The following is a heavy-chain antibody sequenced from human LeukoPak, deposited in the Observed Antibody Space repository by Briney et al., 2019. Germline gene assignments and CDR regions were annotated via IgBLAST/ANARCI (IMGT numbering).Heavy chain of an antibody. D-gene: IGHD3-22*01. Sequence: SETLSLTCAVSGGSISSGGYSWSWIRQPPGKGLEWIGYIYHSGITYYNPSLKSRVTISVDRSKNQFSLKLSSVTAADTAVYYCASRKITYDSSGYYYPYYSYGMDVWGQGTTVTVSS. CDR2: IYHSGIT. CDR3: ASRKITYDSSGYYYPYYSYGMDV. CDR1: GGSISSGGYS. V-gene: IGHV4-30-2*01. J-gene: IGHJ6*02.